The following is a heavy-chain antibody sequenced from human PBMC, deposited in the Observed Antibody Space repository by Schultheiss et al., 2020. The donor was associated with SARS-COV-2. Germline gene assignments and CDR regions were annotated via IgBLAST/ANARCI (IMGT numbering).Heavy chain of an antibody. D-gene: IGHD2-2*01. J-gene: IGHJ4*02. CDR3: ASGGYQLLSFAFDY. CDR1: GGSFSGYY. CDR2: IYYSGST. Sequence: SETLSLTCAVYGGSFSGYYWSWIRQPPGKGLEWIGYIYYSGSTNYNPSLKSRVTISVDTSKNQFSLKLSSVTAADTAVYYCASGGYQLLSFAFDYWGQGTLVTVSS. V-gene: IGHV4-34*01.